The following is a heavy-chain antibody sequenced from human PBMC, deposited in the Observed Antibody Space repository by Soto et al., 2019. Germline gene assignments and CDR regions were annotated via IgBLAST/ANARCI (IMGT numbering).Heavy chain of an antibody. CDR1: GFTFSSYA. J-gene: IGHJ4*02. CDR2: ISYDGSNK. D-gene: IGHD1-20*01. V-gene: IGHV3-30-3*01. CDR3: AKDVTGTTPD. Sequence: GGSLRLSCAASGFTFSSYAMHWVRQAPGKGLEWVAVISYDGSNKYYADSVKGRFTISRDNSKNTLYLQMNSLRAEDTAVYYCAKDVTGTTPDWGEGTLVTVSS.